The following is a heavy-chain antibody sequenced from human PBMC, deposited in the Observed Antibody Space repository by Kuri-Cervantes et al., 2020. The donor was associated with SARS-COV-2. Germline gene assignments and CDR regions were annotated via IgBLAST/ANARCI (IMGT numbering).Heavy chain of an antibody. J-gene: IGHJ4*02. D-gene: IGHD3-10*01. Sequence: ESLKISCTVSGGSISSYYWSWIRQPPGKGLEWIGCIYNSGSTNYNPSLKSRVTISVDTSKNQFSLKLSSVAAADTAVYYCARGAVVRGPKYYFDYWGQGTLVTVSS. CDR3: ARGAVVRGPKYYFDY. V-gene: IGHV4-59*01. CDR2: IYNSGST. CDR1: GGSISSYY.